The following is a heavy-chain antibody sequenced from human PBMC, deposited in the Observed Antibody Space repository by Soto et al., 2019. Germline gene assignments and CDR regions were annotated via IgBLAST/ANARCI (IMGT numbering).Heavy chain of an antibody. Sequence: VGSLRLSCASSGFTFSSYAMHWVRHSPGKGLEWVAVISYDGSNKYYADSVKGRFTISRDNSKNTLYLQMNSLRAEDTAVYYCARTISRLVRGVIDYWGQGTLVTVSS. CDR1: GFTFSSYA. D-gene: IGHD3-10*01. CDR2: ISYDGSNK. V-gene: IGHV3-30-3*01. CDR3: ARTISRLVRGVIDY. J-gene: IGHJ4*02.